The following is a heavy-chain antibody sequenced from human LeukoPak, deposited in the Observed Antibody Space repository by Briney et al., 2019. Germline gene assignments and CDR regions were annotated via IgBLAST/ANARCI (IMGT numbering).Heavy chain of an antibody. J-gene: IGHJ5*02. Sequence: SETLSLICAVYGGSFSGYYWSWIRQPPGKGLEWIGEINHSGSTNYNPSLKSRVTISVDTSKNQFSLKLSSVTAAGTAVYYCARANYDILTGYFGRFDPWGQGTLVTVSS. CDR2: INHSGST. CDR1: GGSFSGYY. V-gene: IGHV4-34*01. CDR3: ARANYDILTGYFGRFDP. D-gene: IGHD3-9*01.